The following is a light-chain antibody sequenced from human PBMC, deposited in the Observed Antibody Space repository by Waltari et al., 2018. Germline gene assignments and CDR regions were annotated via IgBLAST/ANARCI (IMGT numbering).Light chain of an antibody. CDR2: AAS. CDR1: QSISSY. CDR3: QQSYSALWT. J-gene: IGKJ1*01. V-gene: IGKV1-39*01. Sequence: DIQMTQSPSSLSASVGDRVTITCRASQSISSYLNWYQQKPGKAPKRLICAASSLQSGVPSRFSGSGSGTDFTLTISSLQPEDFATYYCQQSYSALWTFGQGTKVEIK.